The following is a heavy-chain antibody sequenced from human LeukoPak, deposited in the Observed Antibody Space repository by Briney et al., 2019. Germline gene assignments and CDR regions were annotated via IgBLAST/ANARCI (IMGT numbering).Heavy chain of an antibody. D-gene: IGHD1-7*01. J-gene: IGHJ5*02. V-gene: IGHV4-34*01. CDR1: GGSFSGYY. CDR2: INHSGST. CDR3: ARGQLGWNFLSVWFDP. Sequence: SETLSLTCAVYGGSFSGYYWSWIRQPPGKGLEWIGGINHSGSTNYNPSLKSRVTISVDTSKNQFSLKLSSVTAADTAVYYCARGQLGWNFLSVWFDPWGQGTLVTVSS.